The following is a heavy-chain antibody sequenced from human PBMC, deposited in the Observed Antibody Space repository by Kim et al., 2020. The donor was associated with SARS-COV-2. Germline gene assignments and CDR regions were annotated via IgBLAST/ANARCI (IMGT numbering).Heavy chain of an antibody. V-gene: IGHV5-51*01. CDR2: IYPGDSDT. D-gene: IGHD1-1*01. CDR1: GYSFTSYW. Sequence: GESLKISCKGSGYSFTSYWIGWVRQMPGKGLEWMGIIYPGDSDTRYSPSFQGQVTISADKSISTAYLQWSSLKASDTAMYYCAIAQGATGTKPNWFDPWGQGTLVTVSS. J-gene: IGHJ5*02. CDR3: AIAQGATGTKPNWFDP.